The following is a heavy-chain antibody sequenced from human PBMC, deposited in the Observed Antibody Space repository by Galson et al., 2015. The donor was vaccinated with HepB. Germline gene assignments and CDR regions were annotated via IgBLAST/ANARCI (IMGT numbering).Heavy chain of an antibody. V-gene: IGHV3-73*01. CDR3: SRLGDLSEYSSE. CDR1: GFNFGGSA. D-gene: IGHD3-22*01. J-gene: IGHJ4*02. Sequence: SLRLSCAASGFNFGGSAMHWVRQASGKRPEWVGLIKSKENNYATSYVPSLKGRLTVSRDDSKNMAYLHMKRLKTEDTAVYYCSRLGDLSEYSSEGGQGTLGTVYS. CDR2: IKSKENNYAT.